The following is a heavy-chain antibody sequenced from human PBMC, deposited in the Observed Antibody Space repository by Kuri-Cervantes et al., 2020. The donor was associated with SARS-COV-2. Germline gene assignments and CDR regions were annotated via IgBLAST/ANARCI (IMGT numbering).Heavy chain of an antibody. Sequence: GSLRLSCAASGFTFSGRWIHWVRQAPGKGLVWVSRINPDGSYTNNADSVKGRFTLSRDNAMHSLYLQMNSLRAEDTALYFCAKDLGAGDYFYFYAMDVWGQGTTVTVSS. V-gene: IGHV3-74*01. D-gene: IGHD3-16*01. CDR3: AKDLGAGDYFYFYAMDV. CDR2: INPDGSYT. CDR1: GFTFSGRW. J-gene: IGHJ6*02.